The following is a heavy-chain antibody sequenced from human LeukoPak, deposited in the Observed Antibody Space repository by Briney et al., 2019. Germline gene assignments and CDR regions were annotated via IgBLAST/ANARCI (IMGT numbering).Heavy chain of an antibody. D-gene: IGHD3-10*01. J-gene: IGHJ4*02. Sequence: PSETLSLTCAVYGGSFTGYSWSWIRHPPEEGRGWIWEINHSGSTNFNPSLKSRVNISVDTSNNQFSLKLSSVTAADTAVYYCARGSNYYGLKNWDQGTLATVSS. CDR3: ARGSNYYGLKN. CDR1: GGSFTGYS. V-gene: IGHV4-34*01. CDR2: INHSGST.